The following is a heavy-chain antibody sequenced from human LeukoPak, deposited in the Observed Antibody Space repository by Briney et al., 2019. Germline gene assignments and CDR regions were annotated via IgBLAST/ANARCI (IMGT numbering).Heavy chain of an antibody. CDR1: GYTFTSYY. J-gene: IGHJ4*02. V-gene: IGHV1-46*01. D-gene: IGHD3-22*01. CDR3: ARGRYYYDSSGYYLPPDY. CDR2: INPSGGST. Sequence: ASVKVSCKVSGYTFTSYYMHWVRQAPGQGLEWMGIINPSGGSTSYAQKFQGRVTMTRDTSTSTVYMELSSLRSEDTAVYYCARGRYYYDSSGYYLPPDYWGQGTLVTVSS.